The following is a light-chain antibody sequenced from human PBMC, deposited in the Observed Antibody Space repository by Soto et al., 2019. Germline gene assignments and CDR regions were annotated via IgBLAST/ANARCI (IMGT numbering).Light chain of an antibody. J-gene: IGKJ1*01. Sequence: DVQMNQSPSTLSASVGERVTLTCRDSQSVSTLLAWYQQKPGKAPKLLIYKAPSLESGVASRFSGSGSGTEFTLPISSMQPDDFATYYCQQYNRYSPWAFGQGTKVESK. V-gene: IGKV1-5*03. CDR2: KAP. CDR1: QSVSTL. CDR3: QQYNRYSPWA.